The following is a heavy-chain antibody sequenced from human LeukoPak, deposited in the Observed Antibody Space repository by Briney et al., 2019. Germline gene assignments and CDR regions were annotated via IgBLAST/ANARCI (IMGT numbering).Heavy chain of an antibody. D-gene: IGHD6-19*01. CDR3: ARDHSSGWRYFDY. CDR2: IYYSGST. CDR1: GDSVGSSGYY. Sequence: SETLSLTCAVSGDSVGSSGYYWSWIRQPPGKGLEWIGYIYYSGSTNYNPSLKSRVTISVDTSKNQFSLKLSSVTAADTAVYYCARDHSSGWRYFDYWGQGTLVTVSS. V-gene: IGHV4-61*08. J-gene: IGHJ4*02.